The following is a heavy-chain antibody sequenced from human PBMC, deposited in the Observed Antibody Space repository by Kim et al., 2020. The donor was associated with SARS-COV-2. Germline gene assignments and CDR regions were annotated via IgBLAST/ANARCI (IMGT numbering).Heavy chain of an antibody. CDR3: AKDILAAGLFFDF. J-gene: IGHJ4*02. Sequence: YAGSVKGRLTISRDMARSSLYLQMDSMRPEDTAVYFCAKDILAAGLFFDFWGQGTLVTVSS. V-gene: IGHV3-11*01. D-gene: IGHD6-13*01.